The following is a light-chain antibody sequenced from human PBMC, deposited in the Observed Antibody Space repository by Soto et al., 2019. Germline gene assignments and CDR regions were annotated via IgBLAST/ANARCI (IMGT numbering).Light chain of an antibody. J-gene: IGLJ2*01. CDR2: DVS. CDR3: SSYTSSSTFVV. V-gene: IGLV2-14*01. CDR1: SSDVGGYNY. Sequence: QSALTQPASVSGSPGQSITTSCTGTSSDVGGYNYVSWYQQHPGKAPKLMIYDVSTRPSGVSNRFSGSKSCNTASLTISGLQAEDEADYSCSSYTSSSTFVVFGGGTKLTVL.